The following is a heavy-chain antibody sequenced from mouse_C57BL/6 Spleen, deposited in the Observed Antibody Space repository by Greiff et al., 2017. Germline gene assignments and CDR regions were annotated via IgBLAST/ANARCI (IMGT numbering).Heavy chain of an antibody. Sequence: QVQLQQPGAELVMPGASVKLSCKASGYTFTSYWMHWVKQRPGQGLEWIGEIDPSDSYTNYNQKFKGKSTLTVDKSSSTAYMQLSSLTSEDSAVYYGARGRLTYYGSTYYAMDYWGQGTSVTVSS. CDR2: IDPSDSYT. J-gene: IGHJ4*01. CDR3: ARGRLTYYGSTYYAMDY. D-gene: IGHD1-1*01. V-gene: IGHV1-69*01. CDR1: GYTFTSYW.